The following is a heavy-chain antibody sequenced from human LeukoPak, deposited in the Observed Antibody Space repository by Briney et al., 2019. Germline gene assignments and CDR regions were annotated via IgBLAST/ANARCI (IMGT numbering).Heavy chain of an antibody. J-gene: IGHJ4*02. D-gene: IGHD3-22*01. Sequence: PGGSLRLSCAASGFTVSSNYMSWVRQAPGKGLEWVSVIYSGGSTYYADSVKGRFTISRDNSKNTLYLQMNSLRAEDTAVYYCARDERGSGYHGGFDYWGQGTLVTVSS. CDR1: GFTVSSNY. CDR3: ARDERGSGYHGGFDY. V-gene: IGHV3-66*01. CDR2: IYSGGST.